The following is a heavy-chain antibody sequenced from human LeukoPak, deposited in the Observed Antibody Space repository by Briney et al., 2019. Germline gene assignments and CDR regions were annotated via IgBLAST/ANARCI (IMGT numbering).Heavy chain of an antibody. CDR2: IKQDGSEE. V-gene: IGHV3-7*04. CDR3: VRDWPGADSMGGDY. D-gene: IGHD3-16*01. Sequence: GGSLRLSCAASGFTFSSYWMSWVRQAPGKGLEWVANIKQDGSEEVYVDSVKGRFTISRDNAKNSLFLQMNTLRAEDTAVYYCVRDWPGADSMGGDYWGQGTLVTVSS. J-gene: IGHJ4*02. CDR1: GFTFSSYW.